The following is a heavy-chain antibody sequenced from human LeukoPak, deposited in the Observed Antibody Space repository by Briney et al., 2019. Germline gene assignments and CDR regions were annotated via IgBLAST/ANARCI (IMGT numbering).Heavy chain of an antibody. CDR2: IDHTGST. D-gene: IGHD4-11*01. V-gene: IGHV4-59*01. Sequence: NTGGSLRLSCAASGFTFDDYGMSWVRQAPGKGLEWVGYIDHTGSTNYNPSLNSRVTISRDTSKNDFSLRLTSVTATDTAVYFCARGRVSSSTWYSTYYYYFYMDVWGKGTTVTVSS. CDR3: ARGRVSSSTWYSTYYYYFYMDV. CDR1: GFTFDDYG. J-gene: IGHJ6*03.